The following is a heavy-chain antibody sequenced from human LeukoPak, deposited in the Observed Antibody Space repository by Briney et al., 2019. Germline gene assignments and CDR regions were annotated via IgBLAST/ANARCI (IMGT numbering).Heavy chain of an antibody. Sequence: PGGSLRLSCAASGFTFNNYAMNWVRQAPGKVLEWVAAISYDGSSNYYADSVKGRFTISRDNSKNTLYLQMNSLRPEDTAAYYCARTPPIAYCGGDCYSDWGQGTLVTVSS. V-gene: IGHV3-30-3*01. CDR2: ISYDGSSN. CDR1: GFTFNNYA. CDR3: ARTPPIAYCGGDCYSD. D-gene: IGHD2-21*02. J-gene: IGHJ4*02.